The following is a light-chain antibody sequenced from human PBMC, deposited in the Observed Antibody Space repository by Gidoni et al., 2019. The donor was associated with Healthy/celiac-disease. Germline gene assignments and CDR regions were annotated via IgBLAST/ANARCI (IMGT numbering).Light chain of an antibody. Sequence: QSVLTQPPSASGTPGQRVTISCSGSSSNIGSNYVYWYQQLPGTAPKLLIYRNNQRPSGVPDRFSGSKSGTSASLAISGLRPEDEADYYCAAWDDSLSGLYVFGTGTKVXVX. J-gene: IGLJ1*01. CDR1: SSNIGSNY. CDR3: AAWDDSLSGLYV. V-gene: IGLV1-47*01. CDR2: RNN.